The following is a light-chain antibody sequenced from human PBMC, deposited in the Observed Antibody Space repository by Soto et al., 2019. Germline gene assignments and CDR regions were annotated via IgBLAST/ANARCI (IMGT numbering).Light chain of an antibody. J-gene: IGKJ5*01. CDR2: DAS. V-gene: IGKV3-20*01. CDR3: QQYGTSEII. CDR1: QTIRSNY. Sequence: EIVLTQSPGTLSFSPGERATLSCRASQTIRSNYLAWYQQKPGQGPRLLIFDASSRATGIPDRFSGSGSGTDFSLTISRLETEDFAVFYCQQYGTSEIIFGQGTRLEI.